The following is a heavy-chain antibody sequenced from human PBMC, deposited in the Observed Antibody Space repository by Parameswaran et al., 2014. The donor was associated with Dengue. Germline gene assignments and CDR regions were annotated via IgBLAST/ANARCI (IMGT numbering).Heavy chain of an antibody. V-gene: IGHV3-53*05. CDR3: ARSEGVYGSGSYYAYYFDY. CDR2: IYSGGST. D-gene: IGHD3-10*01. Sequence: VRQAPGKGLEWVSVIYSGGSTYYADSVKGRFTISRDNSKNTLYLQMNSLRAEDTAVYYCARSEGVYGSGSYYAYYFDYWGQGTLVTVSS. J-gene: IGHJ4*02.